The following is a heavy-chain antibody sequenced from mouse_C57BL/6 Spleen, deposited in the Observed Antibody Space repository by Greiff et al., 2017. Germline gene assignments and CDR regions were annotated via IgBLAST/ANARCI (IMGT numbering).Heavy chain of an antibody. CDR2: ISNGGGST. CDR1: GFTFSDYY. CDR3: ARHDGYYQFAY. Sequence: EVMLVESGGGLVQPGGSLKLSCAASGFTFSDYYMYWVRQTPEKRLEWVAYISNGGGSTYYPDTVKGRFTISRDNAKNTLYLQMSRLKSEDTAMYYCARHDGYYQFAYWGQGTLVTVSA. J-gene: IGHJ3*01. D-gene: IGHD2-3*01. V-gene: IGHV5-12*01.